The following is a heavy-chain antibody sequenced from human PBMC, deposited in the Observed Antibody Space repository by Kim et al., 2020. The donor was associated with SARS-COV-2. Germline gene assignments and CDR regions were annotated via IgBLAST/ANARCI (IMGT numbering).Heavy chain of an antibody. CDR3: ARHSPYYYDSSGYYSGAFDI. Sequence: SETLSLTCTVSGGSISSSSYYWGWIRQPPGKGLEWIGSIYYSGSTYYNPSLKSRVTISVDTSKNQFSLKLSSVTAADTAVYYCARHSPYYYDSSGYYSGAFDIWGRGTMVTVSS. V-gene: IGHV4-39*01. CDR1: GGSISSSSYY. D-gene: IGHD3-22*01. CDR2: IYYSGST. J-gene: IGHJ3*02.